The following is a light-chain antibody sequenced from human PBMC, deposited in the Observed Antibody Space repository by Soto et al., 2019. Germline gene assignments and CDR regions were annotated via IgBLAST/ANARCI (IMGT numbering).Light chain of an antibody. J-gene: IGKJ4*01. CDR3: QQYNNWPLT. Sequence: EIVMTQSPATLSVSPGERATLSCRASQSVSSSHLAWYQQKRGQAPRLLIYDTSTRATGIPDRFSGSGSGTDFTLTISSLQSEDFAIYYCQQYNNWPLTFGGGTKVDIK. CDR2: DTS. V-gene: IGKV3D-15*01. CDR1: QSVSSSH.